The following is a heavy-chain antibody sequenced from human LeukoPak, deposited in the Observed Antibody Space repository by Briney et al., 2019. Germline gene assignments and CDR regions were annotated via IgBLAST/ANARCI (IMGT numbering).Heavy chain of an antibody. D-gene: IGHD3-9*01. V-gene: IGHV4-39*07. CDR1: GGSISSSSYY. CDR3: ARPYYDILTGFTDAFDI. Sequence: SETLSLTCTVSGGSISSSSYYWGWIRQPPGKGLEWIGEINHSGSTNYNPSLKSRVTISVDTSKNQFSLKLSSVTAADTAVYYCARPYYDILTGFTDAFDIWGQGTMVAVSS. J-gene: IGHJ3*02. CDR2: INHSGST.